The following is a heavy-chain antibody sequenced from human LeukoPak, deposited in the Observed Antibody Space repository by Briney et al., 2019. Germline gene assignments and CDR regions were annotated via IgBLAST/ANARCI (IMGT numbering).Heavy chain of an antibody. CDR2: INPSGGST. Sequence: ASVKVSCKASGYTFTSYYRHWVRQAPGQGLEWMGIINPSGGSTSYAQKFQGRVTMTKDTSTSTVYMELSSLRSEDTAVYYCARGNTMVRGGYGAFDIWGQGTMVTVSS. J-gene: IGHJ3*02. CDR3: ARGNTMVRGGYGAFDI. V-gene: IGHV1-46*01. CDR1: GYTFTSYY. D-gene: IGHD3-10*01.